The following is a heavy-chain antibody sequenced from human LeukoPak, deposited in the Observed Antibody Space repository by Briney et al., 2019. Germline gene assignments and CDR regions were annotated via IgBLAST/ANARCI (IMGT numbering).Heavy chain of an antibody. Sequence: SETLSLTCTVSGGSISTYYWSWVRQSPGKGLEWIGYINYSGRTNSSPSLKSRVAISVDTSKNQFSLRLSSVTAADTAVYYCARDTYYYDNGDFIDAFDIWGQGTMVAVSS. CDR2: INYSGRT. CDR1: GGSISTYY. V-gene: IGHV4-59*01. D-gene: IGHD3-22*01. CDR3: ARDTYYYDNGDFIDAFDI. J-gene: IGHJ3*02.